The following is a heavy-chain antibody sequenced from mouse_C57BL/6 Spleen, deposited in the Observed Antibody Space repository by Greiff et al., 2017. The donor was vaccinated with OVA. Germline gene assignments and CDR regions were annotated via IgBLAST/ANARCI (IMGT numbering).Heavy chain of an antibody. CDR3: ARKAGKDYFDY. J-gene: IGHJ2*01. CDR1: GYTFTSYW. V-gene: IGHV1-59*01. CDR2: IDPSDSYT. Sequence: QVQLQQPGAELVRPGTSVKLSCKASGYTFTSYWMHWVKQRPGQGLEWIGVIDPSDSYTNYNQKFKGKATLTVDTSSSTAYMQLSSLTSEDSAVYYCARKAGKDYFDYWGQGTTLTVSS.